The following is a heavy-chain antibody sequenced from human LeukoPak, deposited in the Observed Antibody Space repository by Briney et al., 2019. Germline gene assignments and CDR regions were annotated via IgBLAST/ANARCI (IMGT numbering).Heavy chain of an antibody. CDR3: ARDLQNYYDSSVFDY. Sequence: ASVKVSCKASGGTFSSYAISWVRQAPGQGLEWMGGIIPIFGTANYAQKFQGRVTITADKSTSTAYMELSSLRSEDTAVYYCARDLQNYYDSSVFDYWGQGTLVTVSS. J-gene: IGHJ4*02. V-gene: IGHV1-69*06. D-gene: IGHD3-22*01. CDR2: IIPIFGTA. CDR1: GGTFSSYA.